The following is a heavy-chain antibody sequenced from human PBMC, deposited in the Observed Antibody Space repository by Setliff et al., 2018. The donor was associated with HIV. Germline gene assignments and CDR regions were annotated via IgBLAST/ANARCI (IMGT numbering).Heavy chain of an antibody. D-gene: IGHD3-22*01. CDR2: MNPDSRNT. CDR1: AYRFTSYE. CDR3: ARERTDYYDRGRRSHYYIDV. Sequence: ASVKVSCKPSAYRFTSYEINWVRQAAGQGLEWMGWMNPDSRNTGYAQRFEGSVTMTWDTSISTAYMELNNVKFEDTAVYYCARERTDYYDRGRRSHYYIDVWARGATVTVSS. J-gene: IGHJ6*03. V-gene: IGHV1-8*01.